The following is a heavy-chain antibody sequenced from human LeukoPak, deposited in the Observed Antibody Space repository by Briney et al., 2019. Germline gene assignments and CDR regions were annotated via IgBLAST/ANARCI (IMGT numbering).Heavy chain of an antibody. CDR1: GLTFISYG. J-gene: IGHJ6*03. CDR2: IWYDGSNK. V-gene: IGHV3-33*01. Sequence: GRSLRLSCAASGLTFISYGMHWVRQAPGQGLEWVAVIWYDGSNKDYADSVKGRFTISRDNSKNTLYLQMNSLRAEDTAVYYCARAGYGCSGGSCYRPHYYYYMDVWGKGTTVTVSS. CDR3: ARAGYGCSGGSCYRPHYYYYMDV. D-gene: IGHD2-15*01.